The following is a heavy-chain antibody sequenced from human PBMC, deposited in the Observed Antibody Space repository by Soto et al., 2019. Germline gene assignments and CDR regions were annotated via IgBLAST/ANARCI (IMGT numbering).Heavy chain of an antibody. CDR3: ARMGMATTPWLDY. D-gene: IGHD5-12*01. Sequence: PSETLSLTCTVSGASITQYYWNWIRQSPGKGLEWIVSVSSTGSTVFNPSLTSRVTVSLDTSKNQFSLTLNSVTAADTAVYYCARMGMATTPWLDYWGQGTLVTVSS. J-gene: IGHJ4*02. CDR1: GASITQYY. CDR2: VSSTGST. V-gene: IGHV4-59*01.